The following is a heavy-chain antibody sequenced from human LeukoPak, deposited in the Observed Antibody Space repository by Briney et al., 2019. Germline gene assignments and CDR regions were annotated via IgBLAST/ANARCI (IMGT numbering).Heavy chain of an antibody. CDR3: ARYEAGGSALDS. V-gene: IGHV4-59*01. D-gene: IGHD2-15*01. CDR1: GGSINNYY. CDR2: LHYSGST. Sequence: SETLSLTCAVSGGSINNYYWSWIRQPPGKGLDWIGYLHYSGSTSYNPSLKSRVTISVDTSKNQFSLKLSSVTAADTAVYYCARYEAGGSALDSWGQGTLVTVSS. J-gene: IGHJ4*02.